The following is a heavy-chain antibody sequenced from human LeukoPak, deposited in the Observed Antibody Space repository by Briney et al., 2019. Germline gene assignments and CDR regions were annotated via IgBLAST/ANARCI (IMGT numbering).Heavy chain of an antibody. CDR1: GFTFSSHW. D-gene: IGHD3-22*01. Sequence: GGSLRLSCAASGFTFSSHWMHWVRQAPGKGLVWVSRINSDGSSISYADSVKGRFTISRDNAKNTLYLQMSSLRAEDTAVYYCATGSGYYYDHWGQGTLVTVSS. CDR3: ATGSGYYYDH. J-gene: IGHJ4*02. V-gene: IGHV3-74*01. CDR2: INSDGSSI.